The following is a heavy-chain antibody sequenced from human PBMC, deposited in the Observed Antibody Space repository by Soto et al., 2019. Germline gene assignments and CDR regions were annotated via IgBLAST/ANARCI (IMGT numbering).Heavy chain of an antibody. D-gene: IGHD2-2*01. CDR3: ARLHGYCISSSCHGHYAMDV. J-gene: IGHJ6*02. Sequence: QLQLQESGPGLVKPSETLSLTCTVSSAPVSSSTYTWGWIRQPPGKGLEWIGSIYSSGSTYYNPSLNSRVAISVVTSKNHVSLKVTSVTAADTAVYYCARLHGYCISSSCHGHYAMDVWGQGTTVTVSS. CDR2: IYSSGST. V-gene: IGHV4-39*02. CDR1: SAPVSSSTYT.